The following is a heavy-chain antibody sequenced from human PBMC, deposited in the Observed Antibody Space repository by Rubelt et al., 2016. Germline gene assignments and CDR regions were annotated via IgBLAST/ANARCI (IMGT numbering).Heavy chain of an antibody. CDR3: AKDQPEKGRLGVI. CDR1: GFSFSNYA. Sequence: EVQLLESGGGLVQPGGSLRLSCAASGFSFSNYAMSWVRQAPGKGPEWVSGIGSGISYADSVKGRFTISRDNSKNTMYLQMNSLRDEDPAVYYCAKDQPEKGRLGVIWGQGTMVTVSA. V-gene: IGHV3-23*01. D-gene: IGHD3-16*01. CDR2: IGSGI. J-gene: IGHJ3*02.